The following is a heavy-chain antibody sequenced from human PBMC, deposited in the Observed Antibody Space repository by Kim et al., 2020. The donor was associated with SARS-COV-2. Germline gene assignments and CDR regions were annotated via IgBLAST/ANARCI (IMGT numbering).Heavy chain of an antibody. J-gene: IGHJ4*01. CDR1: GFDFSSYW. CDR3: ARGRGSYGCDY. Sequence: GGSLRLSCAASGFDFSSYWMHWVRQVPEKGLMWVSRVSGDGNTIYYAYAARGRFTISRDNAKNTVYLQMSRLRAEDTAVYYCARGRGSYGCDYSG. CDR2: VSGDGNTI. V-gene: IGHV3-74*01. D-gene: IGHD3-16*01.